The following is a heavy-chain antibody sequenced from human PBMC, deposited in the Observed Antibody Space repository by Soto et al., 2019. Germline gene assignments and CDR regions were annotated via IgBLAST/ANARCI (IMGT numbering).Heavy chain of an antibody. V-gene: IGHV4-39*01. J-gene: IGHJ4*01. D-gene: IGHD3-3*01. Sequence: PSETLSLTCTVSAGSITSSSYYCGRIRQHPGKGLEWIESIYYSGSTYYNPSLKSRVTISVDTSKNQFSLKLSSVTAADTAVYYCASEGYYDFWSGSPVGYYLGQGTLVTVSS. CDR3: ASEGYYDFWSGSPVGYY. CDR1: AGSITSSSYY. CDR2: IYYSGST.